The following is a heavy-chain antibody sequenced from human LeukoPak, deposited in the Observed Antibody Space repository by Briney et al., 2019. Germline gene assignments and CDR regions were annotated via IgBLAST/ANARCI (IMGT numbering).Heavy chain of an antibody. V-gene: IGHV4-38-2*01. D-gene: IGHD2/OR15-2a*01. CDR2: IYHSGST. CDR1: GSSISSGSY. J-gene: IGHJ4*02. CDR3: ARRTDVFPYYFDY. Sequence: SETLSLTCAVSGSSISSGSYWGWIRQPPARGLEWIGNIYHSGSTYYNPSLKSRVTLSVDTSKNQFSLRLSSVTAADTAVYYCARRTDVFPYYFDYWGQGTLVTVSS.